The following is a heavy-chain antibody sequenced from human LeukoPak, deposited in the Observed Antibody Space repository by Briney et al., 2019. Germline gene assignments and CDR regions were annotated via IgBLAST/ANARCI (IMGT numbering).Heavy chain of an antibody. D-gene: IGHD2-2*01. CDR3: AREVVPEFRTNYYYYYYMDV. CDR2: SIPIFGTA. V-gene: IGHV1-69*05. CDR1: VGTFSSYA. Sequence: ASVKVSCKSSVGTFSSYAISWVRQAPGQGLEWVGGSIPIFGTADYAQKFQGRVTIITDESTSTAYMELSSLRSEDTAVYYCAREVVPEFRTNYYYYYYMDVWGKGTTVTVSS. J-gene: IGHJ6*03.